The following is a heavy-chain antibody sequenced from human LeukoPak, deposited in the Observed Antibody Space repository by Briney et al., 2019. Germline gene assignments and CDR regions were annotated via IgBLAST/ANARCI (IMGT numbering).Heavy chain of an antibody. CDR2: INPNSGGT. V-gene: IGHV1-2*02. CDR1: GYTFTGYY. Sequence: GASVKVSCKASGYTFTGYYMHWVRQAPGQGLEWMGWINPNSGGTNYAQKFQGRVTMTRDTSISTAYMELSRLRSDDTAVYYCARVYYDILTGYSHWFDPWGQGTLVTVSS. J-gene: IGHJ5*02. CDR3: ARVYYDILTGYSHWFDP. D-gene: IGHD3-9*01.